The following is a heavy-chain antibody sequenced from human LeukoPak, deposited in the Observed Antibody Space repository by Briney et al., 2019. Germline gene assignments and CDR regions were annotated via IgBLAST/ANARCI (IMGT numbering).Heavy chain of an antibody. V-gene: IGHV3-7*01. D-gene: IGHD3-16*01. CDR2: IKQDGTEI. Sequence: GGSLRLSCAASGFTFNNYWMTWFRQAPGKGLEWVANIKQDGTEIFYVDSVRGRFIISRDNAENSLYLQMNSLRVEDTAVYYCARAPEGADYWGQGTLVTVSS. CDR1: GFTFNNYW. CDR3: ARAPEGADY. J-gene: IGHJ4*02.